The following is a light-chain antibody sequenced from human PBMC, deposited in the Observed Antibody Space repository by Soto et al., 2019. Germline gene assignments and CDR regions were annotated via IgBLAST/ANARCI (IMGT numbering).Light chain of an antibody. V-gene: IGKV1-39*01. CDR1: QSISSY. J-gene: IGKJ2*02. CDR2: AAS. Sequence: DIQMTPSPSSLSASVGDRVTITCRASQSISSYLNWYQQKPGKAPKLLIYAASSLQSGVPSRFSGSGSGTDFTLTISSLQPEDFATYYCQQSYSTPCTFGQGNKLEIK. CDR3: QQSYSTPCT.